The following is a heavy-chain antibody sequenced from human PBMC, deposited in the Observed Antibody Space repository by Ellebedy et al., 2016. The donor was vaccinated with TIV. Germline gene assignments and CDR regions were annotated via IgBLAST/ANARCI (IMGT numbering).Heavy chain of an antibody. D-gene: IGHD4-23*01. J-gene: IGHJ4*02. CDR1: GFIISNYG. CDR2: IWYDGDNK. V-gene: IGHV3-33*01. Sequence: GESLKISCAASGFIISNYGMHWVRQAPGKGLEWVAVIWYDGDNKHYVDSVKGRFTISRDNSKNTLYLQMNSLRAEDTAVYYCVRDAAGNGGKLDYWGQGALVTVSS. CDR3: VRDAAGNGGKLDY.